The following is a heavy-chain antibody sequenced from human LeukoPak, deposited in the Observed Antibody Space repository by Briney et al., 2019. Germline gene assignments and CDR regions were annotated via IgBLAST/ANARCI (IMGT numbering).Heavy chain of an antibody. D-gene: IGHD2-2*01. CDR3: AREVYCSSTSCPRGGYNWFDP. CDR1: GGSITSGSYY. V-gene: IGHV4-61*02. J-gene: IGHJ5*02. Sequence: SQTLSLTCTVSGGSITSGSYYWRWIRQPAGKGLEWIVRIHTSGSTNYNPSLKSRVTISVDTSKNQFSLKLSSVTAADTAVYYCAREVYCSSTSCPRGGYNWFDPWGQGTLVTVSS. CDR2: IHTSGST.